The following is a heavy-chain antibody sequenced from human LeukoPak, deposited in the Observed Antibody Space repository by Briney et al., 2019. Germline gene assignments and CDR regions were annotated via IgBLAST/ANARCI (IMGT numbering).Heavy chain of an antibody. J-gene: IGHJ5*02. CDR1: GGTFSSYA. D-gene: IGHD3-3*01. V-gene: IGHV1-69*04. CDR3: ARGQNYDFWGGYASWFDP. CDR2: IIPILGIA. Sequence: GASVKVSCKASGGTFSSYAISWVRQAPGQGLERMGRIIPILGIANYAQKFQGRVTITADKSTSTAYMELSSLRSEDTAVYYCARGQNYDFWGGYASWFDPWGQGTLVTVSS.